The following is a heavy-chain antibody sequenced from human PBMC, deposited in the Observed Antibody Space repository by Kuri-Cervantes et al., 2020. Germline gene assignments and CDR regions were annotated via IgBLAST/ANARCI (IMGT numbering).Heavy chain of an antibody. CDR3: AWGRSHSGSFLFDY. CDR1: GFTFSSYS. V-gene: IGHV3-21*01. CDR2: ISSSSSYI. D-gene: IGHD1-26*01. Sequence: GGSLRLSCAASGFTFSSYSMNWVRQAPGKGLEWVSSISSSSSYIYYADSVKGRFTISRDNAKNSLYLQMNSLRAEDTAVYYCAWGRSHSGSFLFDYWGQGTLVTVSS. J-gene: IGHJ4*02.